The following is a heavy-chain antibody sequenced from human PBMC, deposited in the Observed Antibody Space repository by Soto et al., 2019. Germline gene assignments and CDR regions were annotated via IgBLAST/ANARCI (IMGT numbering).Heavy chain of an antibody. Sequence: EVQLVESGGGLVKPGGSLRLSCAASGFTFSSYSMNWVRQAPGKGLEWVSSISSSSSYIYYADSVKGRFTISRDNAKNSLYLQMNSLRAEDTAVYYCARDYWWRDTAMGPIDYWGQGTLVTVSS. CDR3: ARDYWWRDTAMGPIDY. D-gene: IGHD5-18*01. J-gene: IGHJ4*02. V-gene: IGHV3-21*01. CDR2: ISSSSSYI. CDR1: GFTFSSYS.